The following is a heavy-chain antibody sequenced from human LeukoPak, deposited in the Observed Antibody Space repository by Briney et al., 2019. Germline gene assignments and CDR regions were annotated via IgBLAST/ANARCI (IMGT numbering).Heavy chain of an antibody. CDR2: IIPIFGTA. V-gene: IGHV1-69*13. Sequence: GASVKVSCKASGGTFSSYAISWVRQAPGQGLEWMGGIIPIFGTANYAQKFQGRVTITADESTSTAYMELSSLRSEDTAVYYCARSPSSYHTGYYFDYWGQGTLVTVSS. D-gene: IGHD3-16*02. J-gene: IGHJ4*02. CDR3: ARSPSSYHTGYYFDY. CDR1: GGTFSSYA.